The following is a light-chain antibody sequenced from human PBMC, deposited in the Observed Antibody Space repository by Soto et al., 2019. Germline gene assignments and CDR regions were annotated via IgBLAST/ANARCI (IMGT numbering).Light chain of an antibody. CDR3: QSYDNSLSGNYV. CDR2: GSS. J-gene: IGLJ1*01. V-gene: IGLV1-40*01. Sequence: QSVLTQPPSVSGAPGQRVTISCTVSSSNIGTGYDVHWYQQLPGTAPKLLIYGSSNRPSGVPDRFSGSKSATSASLAITGLQAEDEADYYCQSYDNSLSGNYVFGTGTKVTVL. CDR1: SSNIGTGYD.